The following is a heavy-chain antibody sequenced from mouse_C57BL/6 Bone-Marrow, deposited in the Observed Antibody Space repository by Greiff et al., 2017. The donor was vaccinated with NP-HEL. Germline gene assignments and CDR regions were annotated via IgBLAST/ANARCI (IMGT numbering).Heavy chain of an antibody. J-gene: IGHJ1*03. CDR2: IHPNSGST. Sequence: QVQLQQPGAELVKPGASVKLSCKASGYTFTSYWMHWVKQRPGQGLEWIGMIHPNSGSTNYNEKFKSKATLTVDKSSSTAYMQLSSLTSEDSAVYYGARTGYYGSSYDWYFDVWGTGTTVTVSS. CDR1: GYTFTSYW. CDR3: ARTGYYGSSYDWYFDV. V-gene: IGHV1-64*01. D-gene: IGHD1-1*01.